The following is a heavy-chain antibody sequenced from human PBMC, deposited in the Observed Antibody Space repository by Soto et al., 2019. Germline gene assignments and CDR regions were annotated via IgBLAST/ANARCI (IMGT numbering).Heavy chain of an antibody. CDR1: GGTFSSYA. CDR3: ARGDGPLVRRPYFQH. J-gene: IGHJ1*01. Sequence: SVKVSCKASGGTFSSYAISWVRQAPGQGLEWMGGIIPIFGTANYAQKFQGRVTITADESTSTAYMELSSLRSEDTAVYYCARGDGPLVRRPYFQHWGQGTLVTVSS. CDR2: IIPIFGTA. V-gene: IGHV1-69*13. D-gene: IGHD2-8*01.